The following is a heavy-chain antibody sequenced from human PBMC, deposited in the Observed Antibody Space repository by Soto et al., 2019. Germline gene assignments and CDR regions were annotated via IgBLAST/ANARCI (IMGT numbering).Heavy chain of an antibody. Sequence: GGSLRLSCAASGFTFSSYAMSWVRQAPGKGLEWVSAISGSGGSTYYGDSVKGRFTISRDNSKNTLYLQMNSLRAEDTAVFYCAKGDSSSWSYYHYGLDVWGQGTTVTVSS. D-gene: IGHD6-13*01. CDR3: AKGDSSSWSYYHYGLDV. CDR1: GFTFSSYA. V-gene: IGHV3-23*01. CDR2: ISGSGGST. J-gene: IGHJ6*02.